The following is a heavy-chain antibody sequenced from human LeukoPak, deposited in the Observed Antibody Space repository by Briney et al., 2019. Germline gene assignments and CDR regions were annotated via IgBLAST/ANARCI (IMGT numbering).Heavy chain of an antibody. V-gene: IGHV1-69*13. CDR3: ARDQDGDYVDYYYGMDV. Sequence: ASVKVSCRASGGTFSSYAISWVRQAPGQGLEWMGGIIPIFGTANYAQKFQGRVTITADESTSTAYMELSSLRSEDTAVYYCARDQDGDYVDYYYGMDVWGQGTTVTVSS. CDR2: IIPIFGTA. CDR1: GGTFSSYA. D-gene: IGHD4-17*01. J-gene: IGHJ6*02.